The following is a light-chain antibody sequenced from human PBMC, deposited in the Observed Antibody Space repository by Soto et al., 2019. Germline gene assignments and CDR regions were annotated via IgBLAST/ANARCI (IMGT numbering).Light chain of an antibody. V-gene: IGKV3-15*01. CDR1: QSVSSN. CDR2: GAS. Sequence: EFVWTQSPGTRSLSPGERATLSGRASQSVSSNLAWYQQKPCQAPRLLIYGASTRATGIPARFSGSGSGTEFTLTISSLQSEDFAVYYCQQYKNWPPITFGQETRLEI. J-gene: IGKJ5*01. CDR3: QQYKNWPPIT.